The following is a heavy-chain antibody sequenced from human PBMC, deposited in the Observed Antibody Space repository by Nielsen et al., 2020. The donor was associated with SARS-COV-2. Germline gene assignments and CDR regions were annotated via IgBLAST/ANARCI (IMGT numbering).Heavy chain of an antibody. J-gene: IGHJ6*02. V-gene: IGHV5-51*01. CDR1: GYTFSTYW. Sequence: GESLKISCKTSGYTFSTYWNDWVRQMPGKGLEWMGIIYPGDSDTRYSPSFQGQVTISADESISTTYLQWRSLKASDTAMYYCAREGRDDSGTERHGMDVWGRGTTVTVSS. CDR3: AREGRDDSGTERHGMDV. D-gene: IGHD3-10*01. CDR2: IYPGDSDT.